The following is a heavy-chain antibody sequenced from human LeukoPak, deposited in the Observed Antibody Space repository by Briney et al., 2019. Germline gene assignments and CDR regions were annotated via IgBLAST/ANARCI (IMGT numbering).Heavy chain of an antibody. D-gene: IGHD3-22*01. CDR2: IRYDGSNK. V-gene: IGHV3-30*02. J-gene: IGHJ4*02. CDR1: GFTFSSYG. CDR3: AVYYDSSGYYVDY. Sequence: GGSLRLSCAASGFTFSSYGMHWVRQAPGKGLEWVAFIRYDGSNKYYADSVKGRFTISRDNSKNTLYLQMNSLRAEDTAVYYCAVYYDSSGYYVDYWGQGTLVTVSS.